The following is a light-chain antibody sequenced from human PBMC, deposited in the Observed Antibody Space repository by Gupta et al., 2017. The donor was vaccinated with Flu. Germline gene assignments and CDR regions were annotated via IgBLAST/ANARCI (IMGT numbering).Light chain of an antibody. CDR3: SAYAGSRFYV. CDR2: DVS. CDR1: SGDVGGYNF. J-gene: IGLJ1*01. Sequence: QSALTQPPSASGSPGQSVTISCTGTSGDVGGYNFVSWYQQYPGKAPKFIIYDVSKRPSGVPDRFSGSKSGNTASLTVSGLQADDEADYFGSAYAGSRFYVFGPGTKVTVL. V-gene: IGLV2-8*01.